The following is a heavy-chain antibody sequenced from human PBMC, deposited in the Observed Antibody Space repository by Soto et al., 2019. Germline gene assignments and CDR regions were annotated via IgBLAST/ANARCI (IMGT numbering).Heavy chain of an antibody. Sequence: SETLSLTCAVSVVSSSSSRYYWGWIRQPPGKGLEWIGTIYYGGSSYSNPSLKSRVTISLDTSKNQFSLTLTSVTAADTAVYYCARHGSYWGQGTLVTVSS. CDR2: IYYGGSS. J-gene: IGHJ4*02. CDR1: VVSSSSSRYY. V-gene: IGHV4-39*01. CDR3: ARHGSY.